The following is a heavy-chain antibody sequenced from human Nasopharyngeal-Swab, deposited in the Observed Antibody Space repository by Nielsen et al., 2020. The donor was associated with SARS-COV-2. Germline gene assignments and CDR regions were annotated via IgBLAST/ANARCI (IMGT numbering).Heavy chain of an antibody. CDR2: ISSSGSTI. CDR1: GFSFITYW. V-gene: IGHV3-48*04. J-gene: IGHJ6*02. D-gene: IGHD2-21*01. CDR3: ARVPALIPYYYYGMDV. Sequence: GESLKISCAASGFSFITYWMNWVRQAPGKGLEWVSYISSSGSTIYYADSVKGRFTISRDNAKNSLYLQMNSLRAEDTAVYYCARVPALIPYYYYGMDVWGQGTTVTVSS.